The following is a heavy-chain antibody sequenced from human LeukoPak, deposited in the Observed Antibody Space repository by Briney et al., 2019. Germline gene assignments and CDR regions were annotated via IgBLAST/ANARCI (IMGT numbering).Heavy chain of an antibody. D-gene: IGHD3-3*01. V-gene: IGHV3-74*01. CDR2: MNSDGSST. Sequence: GGSLRLSCAASGFTFSSYWMHWVCQAPGKGLVWVSRMNSDGSSTSYADSVKGRFTISRDNAKNTLYLQMNSLRAEDTAVYYCAKDTAPVLDFWSGYLDYWGQGTLVTVSS. CDR1: GFTFSSYW. CDR3: AKDTAPVLDFWSGYLDY. J-gene: IGHJ4*02.